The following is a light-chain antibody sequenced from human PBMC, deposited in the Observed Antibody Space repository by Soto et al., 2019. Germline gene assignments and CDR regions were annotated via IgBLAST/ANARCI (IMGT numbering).Light chain of an antibody. CDR2: AAS. V-gene: IGKV1-9*01. J-gene: IGKJ5*01. CDR3: QRVNTYPMT. CDR1: QGISNY. Sequence: IQMTQSTSSLSASVGDRVSITCRASQGISNYLAWDQQKRGKAPKLLIYAASTLQSGIPSRFSGSGSGTEFTLTISSLQPEDFAAYYCQRVNTYPMTFGQGTRLEI.